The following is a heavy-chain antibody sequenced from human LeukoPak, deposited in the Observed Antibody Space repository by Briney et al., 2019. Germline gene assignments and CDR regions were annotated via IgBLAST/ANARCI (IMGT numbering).Heavy chain of an antibody. D-gene: IGHD2-2*01. CDR1: GGSISTYY. Sequence: SETLSLTCTVSGGSISTYYWSWIRQHPGKGLQWIGYIYYSGSTNYNPSLKSRVTISVDTSKNQFSLKLSSVTAADTAVYYCARSQAYCSSTTCYVNWFDPWGQGTLVTVSS. V-gene: IGHV4-59*01. J-gene: IGHJ5*02. CDR3: ARSQAYCSSTTCYVNWFDP. CDR2: IYYSGST.